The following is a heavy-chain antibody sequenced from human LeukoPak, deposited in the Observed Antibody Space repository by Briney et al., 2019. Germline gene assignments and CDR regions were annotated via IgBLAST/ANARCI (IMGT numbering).Heavy chain of an antibody. CDR2: ISGSGGST. D-gene: IGHD4-17*01. CDR1: GVTLSSYP. Sequence: PVGCLRLSCAPSGVTLSSYPRRWGRPAPAKGLGWFSAISGSGGSTYYADSVKGQLSISRDNSKNTLYLQMNSLRAEDRAVYYCAKDRTVTTPLKWFDPWGQGNLVTVSS. CDR3: AKDRTVTTPLKWFDP. J-gene: IGHJ5*02. V-gene: IGHV3-23*01.